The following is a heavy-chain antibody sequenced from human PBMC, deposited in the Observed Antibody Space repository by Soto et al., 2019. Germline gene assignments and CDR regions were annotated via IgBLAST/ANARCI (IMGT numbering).Heavy chain of an antibody. CDR2: IYYSGST. D-gene: IGHD6-13*01. Sequence: QVQLQESGPGLVKPSETLSLTCTVSGGSISSYYWSWIRQPPGKGLEWIGYIYYSGSTNYNPSLRGRVTISVDTSKNQLSLKLSSVTAADTAVYYCARRQQQDAFDIWGQGTMVTVSS. CDR3: ARRQQQDAFDI. V-gene: IGHV4-59*01. J-gene: IGHJ3*02. CDR1: GGSISSYY.